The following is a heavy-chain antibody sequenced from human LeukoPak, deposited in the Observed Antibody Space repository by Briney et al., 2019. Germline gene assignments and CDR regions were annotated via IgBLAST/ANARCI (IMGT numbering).Heavy chain of an antibody. J-gene: IGHJ4*02. Sequence: KPSQTLSLTCAVSGGSISSGGYSWSWIRQPPGKGLEWIGYIYHSGSTYYNPSLKSRVTISVDRSKNQFSLKLSSVTAADTAVYYCARVKASYFDYWGQGTLVTVSS. CDR3: ARVKASYFDY. V-gene: IGHV4-30-2*01. CDR1: GGSISSGGYS. CDR2: IYHSGST.